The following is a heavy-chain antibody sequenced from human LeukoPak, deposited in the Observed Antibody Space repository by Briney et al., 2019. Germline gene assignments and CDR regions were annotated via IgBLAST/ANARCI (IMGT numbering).Heavy chain of an antibody. Sequence: GGSLRLSCAASGFSFGDFAMQWVRQAPGKGLEWVALINWNASFTHYADSVKGRFTISRGNSKNSLSLQMNSLRPEDTALYYCAKERRGYYMDVWGKGTTVIVSS. D-gene: IGHD3-10*01. CDR3: AKERRGYYMDV. J-gene: IGHJ6*03. V-gene: IGHV3-43D*04. CDR1: GFSFGDFA. CDR2: INWNASFT.